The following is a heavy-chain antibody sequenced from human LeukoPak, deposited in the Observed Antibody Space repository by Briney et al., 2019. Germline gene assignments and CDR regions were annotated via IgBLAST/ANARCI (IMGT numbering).Heavy chain of an antibody. J-gene: IGHJ5*02. CDR2: ISGSGGTT. D-gene: IGHD2-2*01. CDR1: GFTFSNYA. V-gene: IGHV3-23*01. Sequence: GGSLRLSCAASGFTFSNYAMSWVRQAPGKGLEWVSAISGSGGTTYYADSVRGRFTISRDNSMNTLYLQMNSLRAEDTAVFYCARGDCSSTSCSSTPKNWFDPWGQGTLVSVSS. CDR3: ARGDCSSTSCSSTPKNWFDP.